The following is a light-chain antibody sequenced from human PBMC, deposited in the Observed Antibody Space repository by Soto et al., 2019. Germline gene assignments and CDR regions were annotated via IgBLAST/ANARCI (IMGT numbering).Light chain of an antibody. CDR3: QQRSSWPWT. CDR2: FAS. V-gene: IGKV3-11*01. CDR1: HSVGGL. Sequence: EIVLTQSPATLSLSPGDRATLSCRASHSVGGLLAWYQQKPGQAPRLLIYFASNRATGIPDRFGGSGSGTDFTLTIDSLEPEDFALFYRQQRSSWPWTFGQGTRVEIK. J-gene: IGKJ1*01.